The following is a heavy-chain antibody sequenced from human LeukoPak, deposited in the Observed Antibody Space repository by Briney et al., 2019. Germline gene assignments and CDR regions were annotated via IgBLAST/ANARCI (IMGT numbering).Heavy chain of an antibody. J-gene: IGHJ4*02. CDR3: ARDPGEQQLVPYY. CDR1: GFTFSSYS. CDR2: ISSSSSYI. Sequence: GGSLRLSCAASGFTFSSYSMNWVRQAPGKGLEWVSSISSSSSYIYYADSVKGRFTIPRDNAKNSLYLQMNSLRAEDTAVYYCARDPGEQQLVPYYWGQGTLVTVSS. V-gene: IGHV3-21*01. D-gene: IGHD6-13*01.